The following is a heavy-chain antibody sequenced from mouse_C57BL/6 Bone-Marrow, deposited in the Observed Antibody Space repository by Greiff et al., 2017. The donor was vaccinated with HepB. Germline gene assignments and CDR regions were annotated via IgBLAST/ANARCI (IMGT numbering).Heavy chain of an antibody. D-gene: IGHD1-1*01. V-gene: IGHV5-9-1*02. CDR2: ISSGGDYI. CDR1: GFTFSSYA. J-gene: IGHJ2*01. Sequence: EVKLVESGEGLVKPGGSLKLSCAASGFTFSSYAMSWVRQTPEKRLEWVAYISSGGDYIYYADTVKGRFTIARDNARNTLYLQMSSLKSEDTAMYYCTVNYTVVAQCFDYWGQGTTLTVSS. CDR3: TVNYTVVAQCFDY.